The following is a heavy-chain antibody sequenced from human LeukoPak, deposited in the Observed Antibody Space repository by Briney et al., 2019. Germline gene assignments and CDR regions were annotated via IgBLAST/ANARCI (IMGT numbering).Heavy chain of an antibody. Sequence: AGGSLRLSCAASGFTFNKYWMLWLRHAPGKGLESVSRINTDGTVTTYADPVKGRFTVSRDNADNTMFLQMNSVRDEDTAVYYCATKQWLAPPPDSWGQGTPVTVSS. CDR1: GFTFNKYW. D-gene: IGHD6-19*01. J-gene: IGHJ4*02. CDR3: ATKQWLAPPPDS. V-gene: IGHV3-74*01. CDR2: INTDGTVT.